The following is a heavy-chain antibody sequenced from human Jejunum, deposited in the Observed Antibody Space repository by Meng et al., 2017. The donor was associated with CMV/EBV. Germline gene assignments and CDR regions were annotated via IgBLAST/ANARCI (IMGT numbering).Heavy chain of an antibody. CDR3: AKQGYSNDLDY. Sequence: AASGFTFSNYALIWVRQAPGKGLEWVSTVSGSGGTTYYADSVKGRFTVSRDNSKNTVYLQMNSLRAEDTAVYYCAKQGYSNDLDYWGQGTLVTVSS. D-gene: IGHD4-11*01. V-gene: IGHV3-23*01. J-gene: IGHJ4*02. CDR1: GFTFSNYA. CDR2: VSGSGGTT.